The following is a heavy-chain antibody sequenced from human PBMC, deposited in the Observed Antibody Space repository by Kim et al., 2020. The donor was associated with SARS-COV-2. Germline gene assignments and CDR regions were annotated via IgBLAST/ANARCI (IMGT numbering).Heavy chain of an antibody. V-gene: IGHV3-49*04. Sequence: GGSLRLSCTASGFTISSYVMSWVRQAPGKGLEWVGVISSKGYSGNTEYAASGRGRFTIPRDDSNNIDYMQMNSLSTEDTAVYNCTRASDYVWGNYRYFYFDCWGQGILVTVSS. CDR3: TRASDYVWGNYRYFYFDC. CDR2: ISSKGYSGNT. CDR1: GFTISSYV. D-gene: IGHD3-16*02. J-gene: IGHJ4*02.